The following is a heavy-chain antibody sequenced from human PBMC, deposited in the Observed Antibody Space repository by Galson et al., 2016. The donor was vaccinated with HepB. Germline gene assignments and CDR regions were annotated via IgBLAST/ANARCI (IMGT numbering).Heavy chain of an antibody. J-gene: IGHJ2*01. D-gene: IGHD2-2*01. CDR2: IYSDGDT. V-gene: IGHV3-53*04. Sequence: SLRLSCAASGFMVSNNYMTWVRQAPGKGLEWVSVIYSDGDTYYADSVKGRFTISRHEAMNTLYLQINSLRAEDTAVYYCARKRVYCTRTTCFGWYINLWGRGALVTVSS. CDR1: GFMVSNNY. CDR3: ARKRVYCTRTTCFGWYINL.